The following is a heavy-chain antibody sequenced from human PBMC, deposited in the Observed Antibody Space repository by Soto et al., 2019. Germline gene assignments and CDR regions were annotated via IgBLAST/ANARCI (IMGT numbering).Heavy chain of an antibody. Sequence: SETLSLTCTVSGGSICTDFWSWIRQLAGVGLEWIGRIYITGSTHYNPSVKRRVTMSLDPSRNQFSLKLSSVTAADTAVYYCAREGGYFDSSGSGVYHYHGVDVWGQGTTVTVS. V-gene: IGHV4-4*07. D-gene: IGHD3-22*01. CDR1: GGSICTDF. CDR3: AREGGYFDSSGSGVYHYHGVDV. J-gene: IGHJ6*02. CDR2: IYITGST.